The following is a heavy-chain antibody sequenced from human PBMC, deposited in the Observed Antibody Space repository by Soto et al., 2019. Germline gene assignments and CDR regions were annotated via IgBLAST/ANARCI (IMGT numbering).Heavy chain of an antibody. Sequence: ASVKVSCKTSGYTFSNYGITWVRKAPGQPLEWLGWISLYSDGTNYAQKFQGRVSMTTDTSTTTAYMELRSLRSDDTAVYYCARVVPGAEAWFGPWGQGTLVTVSS. CDR1: GYTFSNYG. D-gene: IGHD2-2*01. CDR3: ARVVPGAEAWFGP. J-gene: IGHJ5*02. CDR2: ISLYSDGT. V-gene: IGHV1-18*01.